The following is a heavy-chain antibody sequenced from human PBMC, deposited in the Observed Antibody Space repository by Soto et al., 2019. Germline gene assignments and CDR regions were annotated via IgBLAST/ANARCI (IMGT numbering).Heavy chain of an antibody. Sequence: EVQLVESGGGLVQPGGSLRLSCATSGFSFSGYWIHWVRQAPGKGLVWVSHINGDGSSTNYADSMKCRFTISRDYAKNTLYLQMNSRRVDDTAVDYGARGGAYMYGPKYDWGHGTLVPVSS. CDR2: INGDGSST. CDR1: GFSFSGYW. D-gene: IGHD5-18*01. V-gene: IGHV3-74*01. CDR3: ARGGAYMYGPKYD. J-gene: IGHJ4*01.